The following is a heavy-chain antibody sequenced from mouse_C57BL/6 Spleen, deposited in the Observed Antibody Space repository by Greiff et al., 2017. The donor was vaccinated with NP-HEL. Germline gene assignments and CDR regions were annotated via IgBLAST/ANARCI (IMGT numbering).Heavy chain of an antibody. CDR1: GFTFSNYW. CDR3: TEGDYAMDY. V-gene: IGHV6-3*01. CDR2: IRLKSDNYAT. J-gene: IGHJ4*01. Sequence: VQLKESGGGLVQPGGSMKLSCVASGFTFSNYWMNWVRQSPEKGLEWVAQIRLKSDNYATHYAESVKGRFTISRDDSKSSVYLQMNNLRAEDTGIYYCTEGDYAMDYWGQGTSVTVSS.